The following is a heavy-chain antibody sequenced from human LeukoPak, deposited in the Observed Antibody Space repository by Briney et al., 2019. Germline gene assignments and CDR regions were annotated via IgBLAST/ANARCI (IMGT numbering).Heavy chain of an antibody. CDR1: GFTFSSYH. D-gene: IGHD3-3*01. CDR2: IWYDGSNK. Sequence: RPGGSLRLSCAAAGFTFSSYHMPWVRQAPGKGLEWVAVIWYDGSNKYYADSVKGRFTISRDNSKNTLYLQMNSLRAEDTAVYYCARERWVPTIFGVVSRAHYGMDVWGQGTTVTVSS. V-gene: IGHV3-33*08. J-gene: IGHJ6*02. CDR3: ARERWVPTIFGVVSRAHYGMDV.